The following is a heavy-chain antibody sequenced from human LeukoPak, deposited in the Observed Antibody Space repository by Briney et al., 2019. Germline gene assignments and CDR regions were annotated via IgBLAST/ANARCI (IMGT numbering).Heavy chain of an antibody. Sequence: GGSLRLSCAASRFTFSSYWMTWVRQAPGKGLEWVANIEQDGSEQYYVGSVKGRFTISRDNTKNSLFLQMNSLRAEDTAVYYCAREGGYGGVFDYWGQGTLVTVSS. J-gene: IGHJ4*02. V-gene: IGHV3-7*05. CDR1: RFTFSSYW. CDR3: AREGGYGGVFDY. D-gene: IGHD5-12*01. CDR2: IEQDGSEQ.